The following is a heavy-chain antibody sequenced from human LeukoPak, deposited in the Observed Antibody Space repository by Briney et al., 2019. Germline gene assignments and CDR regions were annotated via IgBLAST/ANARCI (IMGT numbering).Heavy chain of an antibody. D-gene: IGHD6-19*01. Sequence: SETLSLTCTVSGGSITSDSYYWDWIRQPPGEGLEWIGSVYYSGSTYYNPSLKSRVTISVDTSKSQFSLKLSSVTAADTAVYYCARAGGWSPYNWFDPWGQGTLSPSPQ. CDR3: ARAGGWSPYNWFDP. J-gene: IGHJ5*02. CDR1: GGSITSDSYY. V-gene: IGHV4-39*07. CDR2: VYYSGST.